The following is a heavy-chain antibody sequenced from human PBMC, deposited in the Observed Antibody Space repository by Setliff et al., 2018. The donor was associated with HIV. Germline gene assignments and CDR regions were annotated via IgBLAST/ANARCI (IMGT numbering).Heavy chain of an antibody. Sequence: KPSETLSLTCSFSGGSISGHYWSWIRQTPGKGLEWIATIYTTERISYNPSLRSRVTISVDTSRDQFSLKVRSVTAADTAVYYCARMRGRAVVSYYFDQWGQGRLVTVSS. J-gene: IGHJ4*02. D-gene: IGHD2-15*01. CDR2: IYTTERI. CDR3: ARMRGRAVVSYYFDQ. CDR1: GGSISGHY. V-gene: IGHV4-4*07.